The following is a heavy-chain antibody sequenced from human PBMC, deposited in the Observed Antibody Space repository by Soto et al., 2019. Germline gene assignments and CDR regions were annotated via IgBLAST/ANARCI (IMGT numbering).Heavy chain of an antibody. CDR2: IGTAGDT. V-gene: IGHV3-13*01. CDR1: GFTFISYD. Sequence: PGGSLRLSCAASGFTFISYDMHWVRQATGKGLEWVSAIGTAGDTYYPGSVKGRFTISRENAKNSLYLQMNSLRAEDTAVYYCARWGTSLYYYDSRHYGMDVWGQGTTVTVSS. D-gene: IGHD3-22*01. J-gene: IGHJ6*02. CDR3: ARWGTSLYYYDSRHYGMDV.